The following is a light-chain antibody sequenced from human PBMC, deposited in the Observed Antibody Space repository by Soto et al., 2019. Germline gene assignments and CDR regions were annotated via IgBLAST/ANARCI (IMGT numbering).Light chain of an antibody. V-gene: IGLV2-8*01. CDR1: SSDVGGYNF. CDR2: EVS. J-gene: IGLJ2*01. Sequence: QPVLTQPPSASGSPGQSVTIYCTGTSSDVGGYNFVSWYQQHPGKAPKLIIYEVSKRPSGVPDRFFGFKSGNRASLTVAGLQAEDEADYYCSSHAGSSNFVVFGGGTKLTVL. CDR3: SSHAGSSNFVV.